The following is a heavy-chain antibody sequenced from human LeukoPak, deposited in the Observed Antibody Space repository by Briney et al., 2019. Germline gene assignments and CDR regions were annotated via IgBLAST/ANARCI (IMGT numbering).Heavy chain of an antibody. CDR1: GYTLTELS. Sequence: ASVKVSCKVSGYTLTELSMHWVRQAPGKGLEWMGGFDPEDGETIYAQKFQGRVTMTEDTSTDTAYMELSSLRSEDTAVYYCATTPPLYGDYSPVRLQYYFDYWGQGTLVTVSS. CDR2: FDPEDGET. J-gene: IGHJ4*02. CDR3: ATTPPLYGDYSPVRLQYYFDY. V-gene: IGHV1-24*01. D-gene: IGHD4-17*01.